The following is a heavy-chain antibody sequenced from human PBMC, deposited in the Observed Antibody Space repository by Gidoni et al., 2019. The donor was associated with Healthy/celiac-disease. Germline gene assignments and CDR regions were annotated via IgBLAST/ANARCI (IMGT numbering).Heavy chain of an antibody. J-gene: IGHJ4*02. CDR3: ARVPARQYYFDY. V-gene: IGHV1-8*01. D-gene: IGHD6-6*01. CDR1: GYTFTSYD. Sequence: QVQLVQSGAEVKKPGASVQVSCKASGYTFTSYDINWVRQATGQGLEWMGWMNPNSGNTGYAQKFQGRVTMTRNTSISTAYMELSSLSSEDTAVYYCARVPARQYYFDYWGQGTLVTVSS. CDR2: MNPNSGNT.